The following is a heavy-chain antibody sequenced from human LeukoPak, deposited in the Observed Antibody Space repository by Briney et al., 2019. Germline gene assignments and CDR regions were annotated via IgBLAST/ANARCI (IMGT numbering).Heavy chain of an antibody. D-gene: IGHD5-12*01. J-gene: IGHJ4*02. CDR3: ARDGGYSGYKVFFDS. CDR1: GGSISSGSYY. V-gene: IGHV4-61*02. Sequence: SQTLSLTCTVSGGSISSGSYYWSRIRQPAGKGLEWIGRIYTSGSTNYNPSLKSRVTISVDTSKNQFSLKLSSVTAADTAVYYCARDGGYSGYKVFFDSWGQGTLVTVSS. CDR2: IYTSGST.